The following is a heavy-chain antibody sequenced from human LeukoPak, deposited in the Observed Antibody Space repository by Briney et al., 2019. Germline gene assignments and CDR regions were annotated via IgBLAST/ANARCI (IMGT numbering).Heavy chain of an antibody. CDR2: IDPSDSYT. D-gene: IGHD6-13*01. J-gene: IGHJ4*02. CDR1: GYNFNNYW. CDR3: GRQDIAAAGLALDY. V-gene: IGHV5-10-1*01. Sequence: GESLKISCKGSGYNFNNYWISWVRQMPGKGLEWMGRIDPSDSYTNYSPSFQGHVTISADKSVTTVYLQWSSLKASDTAMYYCGRQDIAAAGLALDYWGQGALVTVSS.